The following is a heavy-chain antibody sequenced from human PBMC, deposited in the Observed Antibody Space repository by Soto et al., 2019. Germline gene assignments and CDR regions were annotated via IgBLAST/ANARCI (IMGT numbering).Heavy chain of an antibody. Sequence: EVQLLESGGGLVQPGGSLRLSCAAFGFTFSSYAMSWVRQAPGKGLEWVSAISDSGGGTYYADSVKGRVTISRDNSKNKLYLQMNSLRAEDTAVYYCAKGNSGRYYYGMDVWGQGTTVTVSS. V-gene: IGHV3-23*01. CDR2: ISDSGGGT. CDR1: GFTFSSYA. CDR3: AKGNSGRYYYGMDV. D-gene: IGHD1-1*01. J-gene: IGHJ6*02.